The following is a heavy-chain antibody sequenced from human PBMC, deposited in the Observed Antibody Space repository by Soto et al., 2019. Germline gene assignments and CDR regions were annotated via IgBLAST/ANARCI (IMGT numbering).Heavy chain of an antibody. CDR2: ISGSGGST. D-gene: IGHD7-27*01. CDR1: GFTFSIFA. J-gene: IGHJ4*02. CDR3: AREVSLGSTVDLGY. Sequence: PGGSLRLSCAASGFTFSIFAMSWVRQSPGKGLEWVSTISGSGGSTYYADAVKGRFSISRDNSMGTLYLQMKSLRVEDTAIYYCAREVSLGSTVDLGYWGPGTLVNVSS. V-gene: IGHV3-23*01.